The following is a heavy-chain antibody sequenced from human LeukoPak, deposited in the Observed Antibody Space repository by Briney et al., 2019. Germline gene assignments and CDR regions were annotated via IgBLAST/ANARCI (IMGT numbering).Heavy chain of an antibody. CDR3: ASETSGYYYYGMDV. J-gene: IGHJ6*04. V-gene: IGHV3-30-3*01. Sequence: PGRSLRLSCAASGFTSSSYAMHWVRQAPGQGLEWVAVISYDGSSKYYADSVKGRFTISRDNSKNTLYLQMNSLRAEDTAVYYCASETSGYYYYGMDVWGKGTTVTVSS. CDR2: ISYDGSSK. CDR1: GFTSSSYA.